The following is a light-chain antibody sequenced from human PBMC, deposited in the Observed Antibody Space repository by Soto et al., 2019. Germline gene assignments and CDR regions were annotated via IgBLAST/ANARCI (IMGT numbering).Light chain of an antibody. Sequence: DIQMTQSPSTVSASVGDRVTITCRASQSINSWLAWYQQKPGKAPKLMIYKASTLESGVPSRFSGSGSGTEFTLTISCLQPDDFATYYCQHHNSYSEFSCGPGTKVDIK. J-gene: IGKJ3*01. V-gene: IGKV1-5*03. CDR2: KAS. CDR3: QHHNSYSEFS. CDR1: QSINSW.